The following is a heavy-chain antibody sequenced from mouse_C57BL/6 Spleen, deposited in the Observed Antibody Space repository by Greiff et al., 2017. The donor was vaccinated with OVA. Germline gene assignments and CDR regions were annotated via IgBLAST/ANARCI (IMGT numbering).Heavy chain of an antibody. J-gene: IGHJ4*01. CDR1: GYTFTNYW. Sequence: QVQLQQPGAELVKPGASVKMSCKASGYTFTNYWITWVKQRPGQGLEWIGDIYPGSGSTNYNEKFKSKATLTVDTSSSTAYMQLSSLTSEDSAVYYCANYYYGSSYGYAMDYWGQGTSVTVSS. D-gene: IGHD1-1*01. V-gene: IGHV1-55*01. CDR2: IYPGSGST. CDR3: ANYYYGSSYGYAMDY.